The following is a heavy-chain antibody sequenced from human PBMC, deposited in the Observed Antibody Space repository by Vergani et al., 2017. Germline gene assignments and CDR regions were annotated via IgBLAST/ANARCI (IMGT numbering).Heavy chain of an antibody. V-gene: IGHV3-33*01. Sequence: QVQLVESGGGVVQPGRSLRLSCAASGFTFSSYGMHWVRQAPGKGLEWVAVIWYDGSNKYYADSVKGRFTISRDNSKNTLYLQMNSLRAEDTAVYYCARKKYYDSKDYYQVEPFDYWGQGTLVTVSS. J-gene: IGHJ4*02. CDR1: GFTFSSYG. D-gene: IGHD3-22*01. CDR3: ARKKYYDSKDYYQVEPFDY. CDR2: IWYDGSNK.